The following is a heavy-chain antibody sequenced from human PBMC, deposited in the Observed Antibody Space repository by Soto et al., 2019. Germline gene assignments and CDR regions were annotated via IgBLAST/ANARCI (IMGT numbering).Heavy chain of an antibody. D-gene: IGHD3-3*01. CDR2: ISSSSSYI. V-gene: IGHV3-21*01. J-gene: IGHJ4*02. Sequence: GGFRRLACVASGFTFSSYSMNWVRQAPGKGLEWVSSISSSSSYIYYADSVKGRFAISRDNAKNSLYLQMNSLRAEDTAVYYCARGNDFWHGYPYYFDYWGQGT. CDR3: ARGNDFWHGYPYYFDY. CDR1: GFTFSSYS.